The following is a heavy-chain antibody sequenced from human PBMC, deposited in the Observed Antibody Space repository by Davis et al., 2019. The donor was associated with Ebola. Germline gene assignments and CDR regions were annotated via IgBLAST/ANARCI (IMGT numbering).Heavy chain of an antibody. CDR3: ARSSGGGFNSFDP. Sequence: SETLSLTCTVSGGSINSGAYYWSWIRQPPGKGLEWIGYIYHGGSTFYNPSLRSRVSISLDTSKNQFSLKLFSVTAADTAVYYCARSSGGGFNSFDPWGRGTLVTISS. CDR2: IYHGGST. D-gene: IGHD2-15*01. CDR1: GGSINSGAYY. J-gene: IGHJ5*02. V-gene: IGHV4-30-4*02.